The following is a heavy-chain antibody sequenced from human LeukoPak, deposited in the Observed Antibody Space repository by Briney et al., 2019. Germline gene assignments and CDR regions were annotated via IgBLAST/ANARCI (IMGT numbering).Heavy chain of an antibody. CDR1: GGSISSGGYY. CDR2: IYYSGST. CDR3: ARGGAYCGGDCYSGSQGTYYFDY. D-gene: IGHD2-21*02. V-gene: IGHV4-31*03. J-gene: IGHJ4*02. Sequence: SETLSLTCTVSGGSISSGGYYWSWIRQHPGKGLEWIGYIYYSGSTYYNPSLKSRVTISVDTSKNQFSLKLSSVTAADTAVYYCARGGAYCGGDCYSGSQGTYYFDYWGQGTLVTVSS.